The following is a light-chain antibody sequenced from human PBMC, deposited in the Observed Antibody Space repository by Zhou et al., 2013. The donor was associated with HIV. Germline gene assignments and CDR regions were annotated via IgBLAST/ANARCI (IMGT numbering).Light chain of an antibody. CDR2: GAS. V-gene: IGKV3-20*01. Sequence: TVLTQSPATLSLSPGERATLSCRASQSVNRDYLAWYQQKPGQAPRLLIYGASSRATGIPDRFSGSGSGTDFTLTINRLEPEDFAVYYCQQYDSSPFAFGPGTKVDIK. CDR1: QSVNRDY. CDR3: QQYDSSPFA. J-gene: IGKJ3*01.